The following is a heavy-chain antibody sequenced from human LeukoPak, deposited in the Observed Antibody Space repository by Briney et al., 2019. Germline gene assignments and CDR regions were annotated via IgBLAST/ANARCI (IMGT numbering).Heavy chain of an antibody. CDR1: GGSSSSYY. Sequence: SETLSLTCTVSGGSSSSYYWSWIRQPPGKGLEWIGCIYYSGSTNYNPSLKSRVTISLDTSKNQFSLKLSSVTAADTAVYYCARDTNGPYYYGMDVWGQGTTVTVSS. D-gene: IGHD2-8*01. V-gene: IGHV4-59*01. J-gene: IGHJ6*02. CDR2: IYYSGST. CDR3: ARDTNGPYYYGMDV.